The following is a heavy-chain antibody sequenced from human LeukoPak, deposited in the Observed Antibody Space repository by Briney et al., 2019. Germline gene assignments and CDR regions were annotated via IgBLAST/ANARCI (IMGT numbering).Heavy chain of an antibody. CDR3: AKDIRRYFDWLPLNYYYYYGMDV. J-gene: IGHJ6*02. Sequence: GRSLRLSCAASGFTFSSYGMHWVRQAPGKGLEWVAVISYDGSNKYYADSVKGRFTISRDNAKNSLYLQMNSLRAEDTALYYCAKDIRRYFDWLPLNYYYYYGMDVWGQGTTVTVSS. V-gene: IGHV3-30*18. CDR1: GFTFSSYG. D-gene: IGHD3-9*01. CDR2: ISYDGSNK.